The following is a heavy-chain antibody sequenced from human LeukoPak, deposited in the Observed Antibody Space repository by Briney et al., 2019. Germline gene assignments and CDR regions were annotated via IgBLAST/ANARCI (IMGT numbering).Heavy chain of an antibody. V-gene: IGHV4-39*01. CDR3: ASATTYYYYGMDV. J-gene: IGHJ6*02. CDR2: IYYSGST. Sequence: SQTLSLTCTVSGGSISNHSYYCGWIRQPPGKGLEWIGDIYYSGSTYYNPSLKSRVTISVDTSKNQFSLKLSSVTAADAAVYYCASATTYYYYGMDVWGQGTPVTVSS. CDR1: GGSISNHSYY. D-gene: IGHD1-14*01.